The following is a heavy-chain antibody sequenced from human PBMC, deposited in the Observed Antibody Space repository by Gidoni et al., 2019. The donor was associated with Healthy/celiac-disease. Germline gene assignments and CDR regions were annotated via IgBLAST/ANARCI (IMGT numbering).Heavy chain of an antibody. J-gene: IGHJ4*02. CDR1: GFTFSSYS. V-gene: IGHV3-21*01. CDR3: ARDLGGGYGDYYFDY. D-gene: IGHD4-17*01. Sequence: EVQLVESGGGLVKPGGSLRLSCAASGFTFSSYSMNWVRQAPGKGLEWVSSISSSSSYIYYADSVKGRFTISRDNAKNSLYLQMNSLRAEDTAVYYCARDLGGGYGDYYFDYWGQGTLVTVSS. CDR2: ISSSSSYI.